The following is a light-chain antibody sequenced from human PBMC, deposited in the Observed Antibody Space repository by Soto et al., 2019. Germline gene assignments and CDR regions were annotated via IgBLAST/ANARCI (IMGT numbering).Light chain of an antibody. CDR1: SSDVGGYNY. CDR3: SSYTSSSTVV. Sequence: QSVLTQPASVSGSPGQSITISCTGTSSDVGGYNYVSWYQQHPGKAPKLMIYDVSNRHSGVSNRFSGSKSGNTASLTISGLPAEDEADYYCSSYTSSSTVVFGGGTKVTVL. V-gene: IGLV2-14*01. J-gene: IGLJ2*01. CDR2: DVS.